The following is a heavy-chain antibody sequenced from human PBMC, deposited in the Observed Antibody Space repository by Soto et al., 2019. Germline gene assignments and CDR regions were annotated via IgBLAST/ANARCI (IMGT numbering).Heavy chain of an antibody. D-gene: IGHD6-13*01. Sequence: PGGSLRLSCAASGFIFDDYGMSWVRQAPGKGLEWVSGINWNGGSTGYADSVKGRFTISRGNAKNSLYLQMNSLRAEDTALYYCARDLGVAAAGTHVGWFDPWGQGTLVTVSS. CDR1: GFIFDDYG. J-gene: IGHJ5*02. CDR3: ARDLGVAAAGTHVGWFDP. CDR2: INWNGGST. V-gene: IGHV3-20*04.